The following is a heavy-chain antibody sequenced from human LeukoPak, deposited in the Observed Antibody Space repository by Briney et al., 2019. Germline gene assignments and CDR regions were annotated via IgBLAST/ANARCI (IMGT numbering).Heavy chain of an antibody. V-gene: IGHV3-48*03. CDR3: AREYGSGPHSKYYFDY. Sequence: GGSLRLSCAASGFTFSSYEMNWVRQAPGKGLEWVSYISSSGRTIYYADSVKGRFTISRDNAKNSLYLQMNSLRAEDTAVYYCAREYGSGPHSKYYFDYWGQGTLVTVSS. CDR2: ISSSGRTI. D-gene: IGHD3-10*01. J-gene: IGHJ4*02. CDR1: GFTFSSYE.